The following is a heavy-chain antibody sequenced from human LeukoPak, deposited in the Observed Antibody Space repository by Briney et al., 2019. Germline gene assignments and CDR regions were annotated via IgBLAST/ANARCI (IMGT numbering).Heavy chain of an antibody. CDR3: AREAGEGGYYFDY. D-gene: IGHD7-27*01. CDR2: IYYSGST. CDR1: GGSISSSSYY. Sequence: SETLSLTCTVSGGSISSSSYYWGWIRQPPGKGLEWIGSIYYSGSTYYNPSLKSRVTISVDTSKNQFSLKLSSVTAADTAVYYCAREAGEGGYYFDYWGQGTLVTVSS. V-gene: IGHV4-39*02. J-gene: IGHJ4*02.